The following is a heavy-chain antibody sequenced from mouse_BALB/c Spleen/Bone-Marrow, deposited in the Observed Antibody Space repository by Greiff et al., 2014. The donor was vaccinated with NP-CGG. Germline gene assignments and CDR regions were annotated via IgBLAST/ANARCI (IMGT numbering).Heavy chain of an antibody. CDR2: IDPANGNT. CDR1: GFNIKDTY. D-gene: IGHD1-1*01. CDR3: ASYYYGSSLFAY. Sequence: VQLQQSGAELVKPGASVKLSCTASGFNIKDTYMHWVKQRPEQGLEWIGRIDPANGNTKYDPKFQGKATITADTSSNTAYLQLSSLTSDDTAVYYCASYYYGSSLFAYGGQGTLVTVSA. V-gene: IGHV14-3*02. J-gene: IGHJ3*01.